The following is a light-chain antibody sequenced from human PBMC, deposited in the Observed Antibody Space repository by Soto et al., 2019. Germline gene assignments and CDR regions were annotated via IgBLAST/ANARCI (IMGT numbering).Light chain of an antibody. J-gene: IGKJ1*01. V-gene: IGKV1-5*01. CDR1: QGITRW. Sequence: DIQMTQSPSSLSASVGDRGTITCRASQGITRWLAWYQQKPGKAPKLLIYDASSLESGVPSRFSGSGSGTEFTLTISSLQPDDFATYYCQQYSSYWTFGQGTKVDIK. CDR2: DAS. CDR3: QQYSSYWT.